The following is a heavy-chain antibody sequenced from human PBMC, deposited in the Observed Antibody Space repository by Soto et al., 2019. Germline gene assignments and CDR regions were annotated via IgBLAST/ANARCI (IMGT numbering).Heavy chain of an antibody. D-gene: IGHD6-13*01. CDR2: IYYSGST. CDR1: GGSISSGDYY. J-gene: IGHJ4*02. Sequence: QVQLQESGPGLVKPSQTLSLTCTVSGGSISSGDYYWSWIRQPPGKGLEWIGSIYYSGSTYYNPSLKSRITRSVDTSKNQFTLKLNSVTAADTAVYYCASRHSSPYFDYWGQGTLVTVSS. V-gene: IGHV4-30-4*01. CDR3: ASRHSSPYFDY.